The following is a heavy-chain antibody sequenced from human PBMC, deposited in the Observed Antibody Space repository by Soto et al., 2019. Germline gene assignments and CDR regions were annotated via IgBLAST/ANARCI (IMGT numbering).Heavy chain of an antibody. CDR1: GFTFSNYA. V-gene: IGHV3-23*01. D-gene: IGHD2-15*01. CDR2: ITGNGGSK. CDR3: AKLPLGYCMGGTCYRYFDY. J-gene: IGHJ4*02. Sequence: EVQLLDSGGGLAQPGGSLRLSCAASGFTFSNYAMTWVRQAPGKGLEWVSIITGNGGSKYYADSVKGRFTISRDNSQNTLYLQMHSMRVEDTAVSYCAKLPLGYCMGGTCYRYFDYWGQGTLVTVSS.